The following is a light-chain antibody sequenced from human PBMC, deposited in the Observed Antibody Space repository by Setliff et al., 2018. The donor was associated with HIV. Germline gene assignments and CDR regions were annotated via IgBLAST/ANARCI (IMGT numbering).Light chain of an antibody. CDR1: SSDVGGYNY. Sequence: QSALTQPASVSGSPGQSITISCTGTSSDVGGYNYVSWYQQHPDKAPKLMIYDVNNRPSGVSDRFSGSKSGNTASLTTSGLQAEDEADYYCNSYTSSSTLYVFGTGTKVTVL. CDR2: DVN. CDR3: NSYTSSSTLYV. J-gene: IGLJ1*01. V-gene: IGLV2-14*03.